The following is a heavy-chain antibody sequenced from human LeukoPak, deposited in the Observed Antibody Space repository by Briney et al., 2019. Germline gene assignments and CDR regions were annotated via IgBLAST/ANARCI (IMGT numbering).Heavy chain of an antibody. Sequence: ASVKVSCMASGYTFTSYDINWVRQATGQGLEWMGWMNPNSGNTGYAQKFQGRVTITRNTSISTAYMELSSLRSEDTAVYYCASIVGAEEDAFDIWGQGTMVTVSS. CDR2: MNPNSGNT. V-gene: IGHV1-8*03. D-gene: IGHD1-26*01. J-gene: IGHJ3*02. CDR3: ASIVGAEEDAFDI. CDR1: GYTFTSYD.